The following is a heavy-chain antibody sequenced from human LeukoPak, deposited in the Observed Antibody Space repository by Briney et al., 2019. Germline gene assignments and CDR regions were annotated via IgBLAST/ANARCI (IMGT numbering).Heavy chain of an antibody. CDR3: ARGYYYGSGSYNPFDP. CDR2: INHSGST. V-gene: IGHV4-34*01. J-gene: IGHJ5*02. D-gene: IGHD3-10*01. CDR1: GGSFSGYY. Sequence: SETLSLTCAVYGGSFSGYYWGWIRQPPGKGLEWIGEINHSGSTNCNPSLKSRVTMSVDTSKNQFSLKLSSVTAADTAVYYCARGYYYGSGSYNPFDPWGQGTLVTVSS.